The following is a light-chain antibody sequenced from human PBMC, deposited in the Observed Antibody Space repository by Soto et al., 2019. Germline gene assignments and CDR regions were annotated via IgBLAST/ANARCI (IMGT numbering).Light chain of an antibody. CDR2: DTS. Sequence: EIVVTQSPATLSVSPGERVTLSCRASQSVSSSLAWYQQRPGQAPRLLIYDTSTRAAGVPARFSGSRSGAEFTLTISSLQSEDFAVYYCQHYVTWPLTFGGGTKVDIK. CDR1: QSVSSS. J-gene: IGKJ4*01. V-gene: IGKV3-15*01. CDR3: QHYVTWPLT.